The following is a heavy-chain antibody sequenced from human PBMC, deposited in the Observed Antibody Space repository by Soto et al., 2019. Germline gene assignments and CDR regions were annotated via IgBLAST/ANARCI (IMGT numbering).Heavy chain of an antibody. CDR1: GGTFSSYA. J-gene: IGHJ4*01. CDR2: IIPIFGTA. Sequence: SVKVSCKASGGTFSSYAISWVRQAPGQGLEWMGGIIPIFGTANYAQKLQGRVTITADKSTSTAYMETSSLRSEDTAVYYFERGSRELDYWGHGTLVTVSS. CDR3: ERGSRELDY. V-gene: IGHV1-69*06.